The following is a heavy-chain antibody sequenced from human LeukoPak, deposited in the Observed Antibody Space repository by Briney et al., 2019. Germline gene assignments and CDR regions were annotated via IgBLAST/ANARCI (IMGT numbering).Heavy chain of an antibody. D-gene: IGHD6-13*01. V-gene: IGHV4-39*01. CDR2: IYYSGST. CDR3: ARLGAYSSSWYGVYYFDY. CDR1: GGSISSSSYY. Sequence: KPSETLSLTCTVSGGSISSSSYYWGWIRQPPGQGLEWIGSIYYSGSTYYNPSLKSRVTISVDTSKKQFSLKLRSVTAADTAVYYCARLGAYSSSWYGVYYFDYWGQGTLVTVSS. J-gene: IGHJ4*02.